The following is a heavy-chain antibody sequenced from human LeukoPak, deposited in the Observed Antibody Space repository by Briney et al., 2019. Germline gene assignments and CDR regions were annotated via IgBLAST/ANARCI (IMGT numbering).Heavy chain of an antibody. CDR2: ISAYNGNT. CDR1: GYTFTSYG. CDR3: ARSAPSISTTLDFDY. V-gene: IGHV1-18*01. J-gene: IGHJ4*02. D-gene: IGHD1-14*01. Sequence: ASVKVSCKASGYTFTSYGISWVRQAPGQGLEWMGWISAYNGNTNYAQKLQGRVTMTTDTSTSTAYMELGSLRSDDTAVYYCARSAPSISTTLDFDYWGQGTLVTVSS.